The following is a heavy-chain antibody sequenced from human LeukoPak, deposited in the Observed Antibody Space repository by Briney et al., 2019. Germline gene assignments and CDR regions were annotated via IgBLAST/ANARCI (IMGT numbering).Heavy chain of an antibody. CDR2: VNFHGTS. D-gene: IGHD2-21*01. CDR1: GYAVGSSHY. V-gene: IGHV4-38-2*01. Sequence: PSETLSLTCDVSGYAVGSSHYWGWIRQPPGRGLQWIGHVNFHGTSAYNAFLRGRVSISTEASKHRFSLRLTSVTGADAAIYYCARVVSQAAPDWYMDVWGGGTVVIVSS. J-gene: IGHJ2*01. CDR3: ARVVSQAAPDWYMDV.